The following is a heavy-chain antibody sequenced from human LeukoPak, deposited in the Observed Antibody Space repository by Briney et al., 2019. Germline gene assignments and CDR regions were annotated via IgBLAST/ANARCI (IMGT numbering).Heavy chain of an antibody. D-gene: IGHD3-16*01. CDR2: IKPDGSVR. V-gene: IGHV3-7*01. Sequence: GGSLRLSCAASGFTFSNSWMAWIRQAPEKGLKFVANIKPDGSVRNYMDSLKGRFTISRDNAKNSLYLQMNSLGAGDTALYYCARDLGGGFFDDWGQGIPVTLSS. CDR1: GFTFSNSW. CDR3: ARDLGGGFFDD. J-gene: IGHJ4*02.